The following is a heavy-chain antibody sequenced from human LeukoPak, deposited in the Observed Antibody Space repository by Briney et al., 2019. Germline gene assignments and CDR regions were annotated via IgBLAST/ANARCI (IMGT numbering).Heavy chain of an antibody. CDR3: ARRVYDSRGYYFDY. Sequence: PSETLSLTCTVSGDSISTYYWSWIRQPPGKGLEWIGYIRYSGSANYNPSLRSRVTISIDTSKNQFSLKLSTVTAADAAVYHCARRVYDSRGYYFDYWGQGTLVTVSS. J-gene: IGHJ4*02. CDR1: GDSISTYY. CDR2: IRYSGSA. D-gene: IGHD3-22*01. V-gene: IGHV4-59*12.